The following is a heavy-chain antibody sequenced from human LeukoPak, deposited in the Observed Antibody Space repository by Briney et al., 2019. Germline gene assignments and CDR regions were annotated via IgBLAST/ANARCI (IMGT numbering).Heavy chain of an antibody. V-gene: IGHV4-34*01. Sequence: SETLSLTCAVHGGSFSGYYWSWIRQPPGKGLEWIGEINHSGSTNYNPSLKSRVTISVDTSKNQFSLKLSSVTAADTAVYYCARGRVKRVRSSATPFDYWGQGTLVTVSS. J-gene: IGHJ4*02. CDR3: ARGRVKRVRSSATPFDY. CDR1: GGSFSGYY. D-gene: IGHD6-6*01. CDR2: INHSGST.